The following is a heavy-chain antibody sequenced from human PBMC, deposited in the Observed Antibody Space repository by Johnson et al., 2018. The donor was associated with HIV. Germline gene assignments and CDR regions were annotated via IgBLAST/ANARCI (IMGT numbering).Heavy chain of an antibody. CDR1: GFTFSSYA. D-gene: IGHD3-10*01. V-gene: IGHV3-30*04. CDR3: ARGNYYGSGSYGAFDI. Sequence: QVQLVESGGGVVQPGRSLRLSCAASGFTFSSYAMHWVRQAPGKGLEWVAVISYDGKNKDYADTVKGRFTLSRDNAKNSLYLQMNSLRAEDTALYYCARGNYYGSGSYGAFDIWGQGTMVTVSS. J-gene: IGHJ3*02. CDR2: ISYDGKNK.